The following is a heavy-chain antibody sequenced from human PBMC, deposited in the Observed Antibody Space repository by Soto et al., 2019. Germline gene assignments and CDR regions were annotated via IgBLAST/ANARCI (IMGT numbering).Heavy chain of an antibody. J-gene: IGHJ5*02. CDR2: VSNDGTGT. Sequence: PGRPLRVSCEAAGCSCSSLFVRRVSQSPGKGLEWVSRVSNDGTGTTYADSVQGRFTVSRDNSKTTVYLQMNRLRPEDTAVYFCVRDQDSRGYSVFNLWGQGTQVTAPQ. CDR3: VRDQDSRGYSVFNL. CDR1: GCSCSSLF. V-gene: IGHV3-74*01. D-gene: IGHD3-22*01.